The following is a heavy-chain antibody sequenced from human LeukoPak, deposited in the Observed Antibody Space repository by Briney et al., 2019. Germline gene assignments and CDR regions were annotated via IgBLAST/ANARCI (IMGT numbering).Heavy chain of an antibody. V-gene: IGHV4-38-2*02. CDR1: GYSISTGYY. J-gene: IGHJ4*02. D-gene: IGHD5-12*01. CDR2: INHSGST. CDR3: ASLDIVATIDY. Sequence: SETLSLTCTGSGYSISTGYYWDWIRQPPGKGLEWIGEINHSGSTNYNPSLKSRVTIAVDTSKNQFSLKLSSVTAADTAVYYCASLDIVATIDYWGQGTLVTVSS.